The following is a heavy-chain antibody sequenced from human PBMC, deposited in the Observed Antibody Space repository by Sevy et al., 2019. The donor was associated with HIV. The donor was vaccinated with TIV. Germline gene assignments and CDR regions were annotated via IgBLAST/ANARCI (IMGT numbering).Heavy chain of an antibody. CDR1: GFTFSSYG. D-gene: IGHD3-10*01. Sequence: GGSLRLSCAASGFTFSSYGMHWVRQAPGKGLEWVAVISYDGSNKYYADSVKGRFTISRDNSKNTLYLQMNSLRAEDTAVYYCAKDSDGWGDYGSGSYRLGFDYWGPGTLVTVSS. CDR3: AKDSDGWGDYGSGSYRLGFDY. J-gene: IGHJ4*02. CDR2: ISYDGSNK. V-gene: IGHV3-30*18.